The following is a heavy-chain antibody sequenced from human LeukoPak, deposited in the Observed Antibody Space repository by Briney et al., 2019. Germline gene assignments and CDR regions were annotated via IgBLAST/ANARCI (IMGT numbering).Heavy chain of an antibody. D-gene: IGHD1-1*01. J-gene: IGHJ6*04. CDR2: IYSGGST. Sequence: QSGGSLRLSCAASGFTFSSYAMSWVRQAPGKGLEWVSVIYSGGSTYYADSVKGRFTISRDNSKNTLYLQMNSLRAEDTAVYYCARDQFSGSPGDVWGKGTTVTVSS. CDR1: GFTFSSYA. V-gene: IGHV3-53*01. CDR3: ARDQFSGSPGDV.